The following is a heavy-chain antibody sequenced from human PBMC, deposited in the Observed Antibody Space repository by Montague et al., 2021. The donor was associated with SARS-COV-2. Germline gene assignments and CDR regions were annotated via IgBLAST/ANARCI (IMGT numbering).Heavy chain of an antibody. J-gene: IGHJ4*02. Sequence: LVKPTQTLTLTCTFSGFSLSTSGMCVSWIRQPPGKGLEWIGHVHHSGNSYYNPSLKSRVTISRDGPKNQFSLKVTSVTAADTAVYYCASYRDYGDYFWGQGALVTVAS. CDR1: GFSLSTSGMC. CDR3: ASYRDYGDYF. D-gene: IGHD4-17*01. V-gene: IGHV4-30-2*01. CDR2: VHHSGNS.